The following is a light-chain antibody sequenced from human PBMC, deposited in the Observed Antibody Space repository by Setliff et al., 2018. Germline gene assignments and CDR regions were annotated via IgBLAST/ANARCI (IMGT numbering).Light chain of an antibody. CDR2: EVT. Sequence: QSALTQPAAVSGSPGQSITISCAGTNSDVGGYNYVSWYQQHPNKAPKLMIYEVTKRPSGVSDRFSGSKSGNTASLTISGLQAEDEADYYCLSYTSETTHALFAGGTKSPS. J-gene: IGLJ2*01. V-gene: IGLV2-14*03. CDR1: NSDVGGYNY. CDR3: LSYTSETTHAL.